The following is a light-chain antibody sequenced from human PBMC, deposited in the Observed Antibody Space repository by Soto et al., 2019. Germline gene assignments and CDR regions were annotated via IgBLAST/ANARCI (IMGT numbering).Light chain of an antibody. CDR2: SNN. CDR3: AAWDDSLNGYV. V-gene: IGLV1-44*01. Sequence: QSVLSQPPSTSGTPGQRVTISCSGSSSNIGSNTVNWYQQLPGTAPKLLIYSNNQRPSWVPDRFSGSKSGTSASLAISGHQSEDEDDFYCAAWDDSLNGYVFGTGTKVTVL. CDR1: SSNIGSNT. J-gene: IGLJ1*01.